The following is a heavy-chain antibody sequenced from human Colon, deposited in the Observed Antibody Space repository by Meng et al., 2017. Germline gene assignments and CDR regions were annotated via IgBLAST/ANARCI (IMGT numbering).Heavy chain of an antibody. V-gene: IGHV3-7*01. CDR1: RFPFRVNW. CDR3: VRVRTGSCDY. CDR2: IKEDGTEK. Sequence: GESLKISCVASRFPFRVNWMGWVRQAPGKGLEWVAIIKEDGTEKYYVDSVKGRFTISRDNAKKSLYLQMNSLRVEDSAAYYCVRVRTGSCDYWGQGTLVTVSS. D-gene: IGHD1-26*01. J-gene: IGHJ4*02.